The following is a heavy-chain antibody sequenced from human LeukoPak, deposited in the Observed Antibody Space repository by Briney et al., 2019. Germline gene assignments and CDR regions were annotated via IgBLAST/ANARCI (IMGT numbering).Heavy chain of an antibody. Sequence: PGGSLRLSCAASRFTFRNYAMSWVRQVPGRGLEWLSIISGTADSKYYADSVKGRFTISRDNPRSTLYLEMKSLRAEDTAVYYCAKADATIGGAFDTWGQGTMVIVSS. CDR1: RFTFRNYA. CDR2: ISGTADSK. J-gene: IGHJ3*02. D-gene: IGHD3-16*01. V-gene: IGHV3-23*01. CDR3: AKADATIGGAFDT.